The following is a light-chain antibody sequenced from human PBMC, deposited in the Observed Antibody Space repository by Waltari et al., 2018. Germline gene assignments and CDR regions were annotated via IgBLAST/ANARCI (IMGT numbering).Light chain of an antibody. CDR2: WAS. CDR3: QQYFSTPPVT. J-gene: IGKJ4*01. Sequence: DIVMTQSPDSLAVSLGERATINCKSSQSVLYSSNNKNYLAWYQQKSGQPPKLLIYWASTRESGVPDRFSGSGSGTDFTLTSSSLQAEDVAVYYCQQYFSTPPVTFGGGTKVEIK. CDR1: QSVLYSSNNKNY. V-gene: IGKV4-1*01.